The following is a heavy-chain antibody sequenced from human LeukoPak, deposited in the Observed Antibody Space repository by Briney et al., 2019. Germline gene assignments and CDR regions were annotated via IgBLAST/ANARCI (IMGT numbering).Heavy chain of an antibody. Sequence: GGSLRLSCAASGFTFSDYAMTWVRQAPGKGLEWVSAISGSGGSTYYADSVKGRFTISRDNSKNTLYLQMNSLRAEDAAVYYCARTIWSETYDAFDIWGQGTMVTVSS. CDR1: GFTFSDYA. CDR2: ISGSGGST. J-gene: IGHJ3*02. D-gene: IGHD3-3*01. V-gene: IGHV3-23*01. CDR3: ARTIWSETYDAFDI.